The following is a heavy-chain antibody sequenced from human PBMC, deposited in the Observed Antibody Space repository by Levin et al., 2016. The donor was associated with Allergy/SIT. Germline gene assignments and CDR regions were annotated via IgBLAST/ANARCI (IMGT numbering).Heavy chain of an antibody. D-gene: IGHD3-3*01. CDR3: ARVKSSSFGYDF. V-gene: IGHV4-61*02. CDR2: IYASGIT. CDR1: GDSISGGSYY. Sequence: SETLSLTCTVSGDSISGGSYYWSWVRRPAGKGLEWIGRIYASGITNYNPSLESRVSMEVDYNSSQFFLRLNSVTAADTAVYFCARVKSSSFGYDFWGPGTLVTVSS. J-gene: IGHJ4*02.